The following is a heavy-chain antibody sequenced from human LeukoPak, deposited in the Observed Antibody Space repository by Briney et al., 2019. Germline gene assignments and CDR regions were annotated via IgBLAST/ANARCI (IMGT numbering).Heavy chain of an antibody. Sequence: SGTLSLTCAVSGGSISSYYWSWIRQPPGKGLEWIGYIYYSGSTNYNPSLKSRVTISVDTSKNQFSLKLSSVTAADTAVYYCARVSEVLWFGEFPYNWFDPWGQGTLVTVSS. CDR3: ARVSEVLWFGEFPYNWFDP. D-gene: IGHD3-10*01. J-gene: IGHJ5*02. CDR2: IYYSGST. V-gene: IGHV4-59*01. CDR1: GGSISSYY.